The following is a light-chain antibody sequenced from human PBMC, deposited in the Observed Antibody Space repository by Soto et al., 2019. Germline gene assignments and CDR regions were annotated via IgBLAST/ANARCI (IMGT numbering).Light chain of an antibody. CDR1: QSVGSSY. Sequence: LTQSPSFLSASVGDRVTITGRASQSVGSSYLAWYQQKPGQAPRLLIYDASNRATGIPARFSGSGSGTDFTLTISSLEPEDFAVYYCQQRSNWPITFGQGTRLEIK. CDR3: QQRSNWPIT. CDR2: DAS. V-gene: IGKV3-11*01. J-gene: IGKJ5*01.